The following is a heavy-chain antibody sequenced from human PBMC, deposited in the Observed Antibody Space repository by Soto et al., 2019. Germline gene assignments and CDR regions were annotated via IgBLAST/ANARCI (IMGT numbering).Heavy chain of an antibody. D-gene: IGHD1-26*01. CDR2: FDPEDGET. Sequence: GASVKVSCKVSGYTLTELSMHWVRQAPGKGLEWMGGFDPEDGETIYAQKFQGRVTMTEDTSTDTAYMELSSLRSEDTAVYYCATGVVRGSRGSYYGIYYFDYRGQGTLVTVSS. CDR1: GYTLTELS. V-gene: IGHV1-24*01. CDR3: ATGVVRGSRGSYYGIYYFDY. J-gene: IGHJ4*02.